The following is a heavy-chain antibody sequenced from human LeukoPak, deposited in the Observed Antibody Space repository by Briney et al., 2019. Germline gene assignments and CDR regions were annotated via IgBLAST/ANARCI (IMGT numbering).Heavy chain of an antibody. J-gene: IGHJ1*01. CDR2: IDNSGRT. Sequence: SETLSLTCTVSGGSISSGSFYWGWVRQPPGKDLEWIGNIDNSGRTHYNPSRKSRVTLSVATARNQFSLKLSPVTAADTAVYYCVCQFIGVSAEYWGQGTLVTVSS. D-gene: IGHD2-8*01. CDR1: GGSISSGSFY. CDR3: VCQFIGVSAEY. V-gene: IGHV4-39*01.